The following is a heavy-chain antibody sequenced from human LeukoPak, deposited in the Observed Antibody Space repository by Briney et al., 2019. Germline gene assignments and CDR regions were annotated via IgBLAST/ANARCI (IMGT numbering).Heavy chain of an antibody. V-gene: IGHV3-48*04. Sequence: GGSLRLSCAASGFTFSSYSMNWVRQAPGKGLERVSYISSSGSTIYYADSVKGRFTISRDNAKNSLYLQMNSLRAEDTAVYYCARLRGYSYGYDFDYWGQGTLVTVSS. CDR3: ARLRGYSYGYDFDY. CDR1: GFTFSSYS. CDR2: ISSSGSTI. D-gene: IGHD5-18*01. J-gene: IGHJ4*02.